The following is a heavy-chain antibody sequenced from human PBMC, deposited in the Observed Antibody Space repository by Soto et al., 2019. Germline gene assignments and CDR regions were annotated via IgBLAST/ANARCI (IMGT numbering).Heavy chain of an antibody. J-gene: IGHJ5*02. CDR3: ARAHHLNYYGSGSYYRWFDP. CDR1: GCSISSYY. D-gene: IGHD3-10*01. V-gene: IGHV4-59*01. CDR2: IYYSGST. Sequence: PSETLSLTCTVSGCSISSYYWRWIRQPPGEGLEWIGYIYYSGSTNYNPSLKSRVTISVDTSKNQFSLKLSSVTAADTAVYYCARAHHLNYYGSGSYYRWFDPWGQGTLVTVS.